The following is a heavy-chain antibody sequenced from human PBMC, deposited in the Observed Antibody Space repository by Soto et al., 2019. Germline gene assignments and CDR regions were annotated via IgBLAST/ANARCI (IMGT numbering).Heavy chain of an antibody. Sequence: EVQLLESGGGLVQPGGSLRLSCAASGFTFSSYAMSWVRQAPGKALEWVSAISGSGGSTYYADSVKGRFTISRDNSKNTLYLQMNSLRAEDTAVYYCAKDLRGGIEYGSWYYWGQGTLVTVSS. D-gene: IGHD6-13*01. J-gene: IGHJ4*02. V-gene: IGHV3-23*01. CDR3: AKDLRGGIEYGSWYY. CDR1: GFTFSSYA. CDR2: ISGSGGST.